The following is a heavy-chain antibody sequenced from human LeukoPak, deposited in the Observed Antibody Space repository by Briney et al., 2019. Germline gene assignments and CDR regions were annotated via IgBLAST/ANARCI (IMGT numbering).Heavy chain of an antibody. CDR2: VNEPGNGK. D-gene: IGHD5-24*01. CDR1: GFNFNNYW. V-gene: IGHV3-7*03. CDR3: ARDDVEGFFDH. Sequence: GGSLRLSCAASGFNFNNYWMSWVRQVPGKGLQWVGNVNEPGNGKQCVDSVKGRFTISRDNARNLLYLQMDDLRAEDTATYFCARDDVEGFFDHWGQGTLVTVSS. J-gene: IGHJ4*02.